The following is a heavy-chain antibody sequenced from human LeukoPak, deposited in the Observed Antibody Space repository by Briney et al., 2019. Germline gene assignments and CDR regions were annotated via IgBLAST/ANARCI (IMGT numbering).Heavy chain of an antibody. D-gene: IGHD6-19*01. CDR1: GDSISNSY. Sequence: NPSETLSLTCNVFGDSISNSYWSWIRQPPGKGLEWIGHIYNIGNTNYNPSLKSRVTISEDTSKNQFSLRLSSVTAADTAVYFCARTVHYSSGWSPTYYFDYWGQGTLVPVSS. V-gene: IGHV4-59*01. CDR2: IYNIGNT. J-gene: IGHJ4*02. CDR3: ARTVHYSSGWSPTYYFDY.